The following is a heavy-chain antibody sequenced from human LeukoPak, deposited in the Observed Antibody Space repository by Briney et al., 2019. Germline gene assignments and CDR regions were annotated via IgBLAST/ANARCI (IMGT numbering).Heavy chain of an antibody. CDR2: INPNSGGT. V-gene: IGHV1-2*02. CDR3: ARVAWFGESPWFDY. D-gene: IGHD3-10*01. J-gene: IGHJ4*02. Sequence: ASVKVSCKASGYTFTGYYMHWVRQAPGQGLEWMGWINPNSGGTNYAQKFQGRVTMTRDTSISTAYMELSRLRSDYTAVYYCARVAWFGESPWFDYWGQGTLVTVSS. CDR1: GYTFTGYY.